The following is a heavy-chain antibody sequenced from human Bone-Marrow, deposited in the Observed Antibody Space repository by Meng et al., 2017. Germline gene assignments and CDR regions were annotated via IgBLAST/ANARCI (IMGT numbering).Heavy chain of an antibody. CDR1: GGSFSGYS. D-gene: IGHD3-10*01. Sequence: SETLSLTCAVYGGSFSGYSWGWIRQPPGKGLEWIGSIYYSGSTYYNPSLKSRVTISVDTSKNPFSLKLSSVTAADTAVYYCARVGDYYGSGSYYKRISGYYFDYWGQGTLVTVSS. J-gene: IGHJ4*02. CDR2: IYYSGST. CDR3: ARVGDYYGSGSYYKRISGYYFDY. V-gene: IGHV4-34*01.